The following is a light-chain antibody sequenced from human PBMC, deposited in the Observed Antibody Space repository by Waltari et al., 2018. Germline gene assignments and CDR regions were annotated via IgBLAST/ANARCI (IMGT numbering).Light chain of an antibody. CDR1: TSNIGAGYA. CDR2: GNN. J-gene: IGLJ1*01. Sequence: QSVLTQPPSVSGAPGQTITISCTGSTSNIGAGYAVHWSQQLPGTAPTLLIYGNNIRPSGVPARFSGSKSGASASLAITGLQAEDEADYYCQSYDRSLGGFVFGTGTEVTVL. CDR3: QSYDRSLGGFV. V-gene: IGLV1-40*01.